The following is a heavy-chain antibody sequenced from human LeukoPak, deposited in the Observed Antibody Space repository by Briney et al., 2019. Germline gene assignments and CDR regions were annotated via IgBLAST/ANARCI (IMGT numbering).Heavy chain of an antibody. V-gene: IGHV1-46*01. CDR2: INPSGGST. J-gene: IGHJ4*02. CDR3: ARDPFGGSEGHY. CDR1: GYTFTSYY. Sequence: GPSLKGSWKATGYTFTSYYMHCVRQAPGQGLEWMGIINPSGGSTSYAQKFQGRVTMTRDTSTSTVYMELSSLRSEDTAVYYCARDPFGGSEGHYWGQGTLVTVSS. D-gene: IGHD3-16*01.